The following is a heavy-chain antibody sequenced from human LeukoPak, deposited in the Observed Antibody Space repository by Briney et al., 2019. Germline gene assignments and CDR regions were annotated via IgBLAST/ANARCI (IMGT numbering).Heavy chain of an antibody. CDR2: ISWDGGST. J-gene: IGHJ4*02. Sequence: PTGGSLRLSCAASGFTFDDYAMHWVRQAPGKGLEWVSLISWDGGSTYYADSVKGRFTISRDNSKNSLYLQMNSLRAEDIALYYCAKDYYYDSSGGPFDYWGQGTLVTVSS. D-gene: IGHD3-22*01. CDR3: AKDYYYDSSGGPFDY. CDR1: GFTFDDYA. V-gene: IGHV3-43D*03.